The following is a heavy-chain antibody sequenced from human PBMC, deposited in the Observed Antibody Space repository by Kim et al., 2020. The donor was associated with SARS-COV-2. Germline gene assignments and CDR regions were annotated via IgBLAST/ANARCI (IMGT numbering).Heavy chain of an antibody. CDR1: GGSVSSGSYY. V-gene: IGHV4-61*01. J-gene: IGHJ4*02. Sequence: SETLSLTCTVSGGSVSSGSYYWSWIRQPPGKGLEWIGYIYYSGSTNYNPSLKSRVTISVDTSKNQFSLKLSSVTAADTAVYYCARELYPSVWNDEGGYYFDYWGQGTLVTVSS. CDR2: IYYSGST. D-gene: IGHD1-1*01. CDR3: ARELYPSVWNDEGGYYFDY.